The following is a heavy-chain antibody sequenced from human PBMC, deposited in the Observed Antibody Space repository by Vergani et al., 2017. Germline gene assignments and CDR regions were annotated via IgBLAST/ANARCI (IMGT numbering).Heavy chain of an antibody. CDR3: TKAGQYDSDNFHDS. CDR2: ISGGGPVR. J-gene: IGHJ1*01. Sequence: QVQLVVSGGGLVEPGGSRRLSCSASGFTFSDYYMTWVRQAPGKGLEWVSFISGGGPVRDHSDSVKGRFTISRDNAKNSLYLQMNSLRAEDTAVYYCTKAGQYDSDNFHDSWGQGALVTVAS. CDR1: GFTFSDYY. V-gene: IGHV3-11*04. D-gene: IGHD3-22*01.